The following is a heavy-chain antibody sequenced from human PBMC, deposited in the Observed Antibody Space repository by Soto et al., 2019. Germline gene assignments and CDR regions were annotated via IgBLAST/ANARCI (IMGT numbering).Heavy chain of an antibody. D-gene: IGHD2-15*01. J-gene: IGHJ3*02. V-gene: IGHV1-69*01. CDR1: GGTFNNSV. Sequence: QVHLIQSGAEVQKTGSSVKVSCEASGGTFNNSVISWLRQSPGQGLEWMGGIIPSYDAANYARKFRGRLTITSYQYTNTAYMELNSLRPESTATYNCPRYWSAGTFYGAFDIWGQGTTVILS. CDR3: PRYWSAGTFYGAFDI. CDR2: IIPSYDAA.